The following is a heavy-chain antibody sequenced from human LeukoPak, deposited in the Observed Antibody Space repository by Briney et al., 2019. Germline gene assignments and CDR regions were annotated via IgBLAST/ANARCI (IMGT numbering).Heavy chain of an antibody. CDR3: ARDGAGIVVVPAAILAYYYYYYMDV. CDR2: ISSSSSYI. J-gene: IGHJ6*03. CDR1: GFTFSSYS. V-gene: IGHV3-21*01. Sequence: PGGSLRLSCAASGFTFSSYSMNWVRQAPGKGLEWVSSISSSSSYIYYADSVKGRFTISRDNAKNSLYLQMNSLRAEDTAVYYCARDGAGIVVVPAAILAYYYYYYMDVWGKGTTVTVSS. D-gene: IGHD2-2*02.